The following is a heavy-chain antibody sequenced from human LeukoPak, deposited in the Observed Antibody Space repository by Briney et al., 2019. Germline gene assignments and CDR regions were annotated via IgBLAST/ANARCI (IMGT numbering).Heavy chain of an antibody. J-gene: IGHJ5*02. Sequence: GGSLRLSCAASGFTFSSYWMSWVRQAPGKGLVWVANVKQDGSERYYVGSVRGRFTISRDNAKNSLYLQMNSLRAEDTAVYYCAREASLYCSGNDCYWAFDRWGQGTLVTVSS. CDR2: VKQDGSER. CDR3: AREASLYCSGNDCYWAFDR. V-gene: IGHV3-7*01. D-gene: IGHD2-2*01. CDR1: GFTFSSYW.